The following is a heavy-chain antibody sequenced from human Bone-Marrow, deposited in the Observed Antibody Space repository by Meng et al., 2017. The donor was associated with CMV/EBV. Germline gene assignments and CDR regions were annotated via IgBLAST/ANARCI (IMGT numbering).Heavy chain of an antibody. D-gene: IGHD2-2*01. CDR1: GFTFSTYP. J-gene: IGHJ4*02. Sequence: GESLKISCAASGFTFSTYPMNWVRQAPGKGLEWVSYISSSGSTIYYADSVKGRFTISRDNAKNSLYLQMNSLRAEDTAVYYCARKGVVPAAPLDYWGQGTLVTVSS. CDR2: ISSSGSTI. V-gene: IGHV3-48*04. CDR3: ARKGVVPAAPLDY.